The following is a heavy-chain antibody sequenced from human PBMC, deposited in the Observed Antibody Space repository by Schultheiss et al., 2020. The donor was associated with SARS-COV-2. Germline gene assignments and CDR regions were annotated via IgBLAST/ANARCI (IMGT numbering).Heavy chain of an antibody. Sequence: SQTLSLTCTVSGGSISSGDYYWSWIRQPPGKGLEWIGYIYYSGSTYYNPSLKSRVTISVDTSKNQFSLKLSSVTAADTAVYYCARDIRDYYDSSGYRGNWFDPWGQGTLVTVSS. D-gene: IGHD3-22*01. V-gene: IGHV4-30-4*01. J-gene: IGHJ5*02. CDR2: IYYSGST. CDR3: ARDIRDYYDSSGYRGNWFDP. CDR1: GGSISSGDYY.